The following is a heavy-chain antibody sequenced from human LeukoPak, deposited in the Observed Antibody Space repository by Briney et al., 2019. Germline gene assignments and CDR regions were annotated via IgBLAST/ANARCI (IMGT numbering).Heavy chain of an antibody. Sequence: PSETLSLTCTVPGGSISSYYWSWIRQPPGKGLEWIGYIYYSGSTNYNPSLKSRVTISVDTSKNQFSLKLSSVTAADTAVYYCARFSGYSYGRKSVFDYWGQGTLVTVSS. D-gene: IGHD5-18*01. J-gene: IGHJ4*02. CDR1: GGSISSYY. CDR3: ARFSGYSYGRKSVFDY. CDR2: IYYSGST. V-gene: IGHV4-59*01.